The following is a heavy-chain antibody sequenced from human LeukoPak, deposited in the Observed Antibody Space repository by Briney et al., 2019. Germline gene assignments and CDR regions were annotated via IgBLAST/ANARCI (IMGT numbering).Heavy chain of an antibody. D-gene: IGHD4-17*01. Sequence: PSETLSLTCTVSGGSISSYYWSWIRQPPGKGLEWIGYIYYSGSTNYNPSLKSRVTISVDTSKNQFSLKLSSVTAADTAVYYCARVQPLDYGDPYYFDYWGQGTLVTVSS. CDR2: IYYSGST. J-gene: IGHJ4*02. CDR3: ARVQPLDYGDPYYFDY. V-gene: IGHV4-59*08. CDR1: GGSISSYY.